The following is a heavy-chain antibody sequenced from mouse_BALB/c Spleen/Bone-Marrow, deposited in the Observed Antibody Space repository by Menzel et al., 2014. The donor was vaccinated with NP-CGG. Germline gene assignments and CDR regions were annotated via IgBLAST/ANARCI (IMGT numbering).Heavy chain of an antibody. CDR1: GYSITSDYA. D-gene: IGHD2-14*01. CDR2: ISCSGST. CDR3: ARGTLRGALDY. V-gene: IGHV3-2*02. Sequence: EVQLVESGPGLVKPSQSLSLTCTVTGYSITSDYAWNWIRQFPGNKLEWMGYISCSGSTIYNPSLKSRISFTRDTSRNQFFLQLNSVTTEDTATYYCARGTLRGALDYWGQGTSVTVSS. J-gene: IGHJ4*01.